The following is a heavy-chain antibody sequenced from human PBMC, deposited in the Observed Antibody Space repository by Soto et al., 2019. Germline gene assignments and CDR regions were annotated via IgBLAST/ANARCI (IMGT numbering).Heavy chain of an antibody. J-gene: IGHJ3*02. Sequence: QVQLVQSGAEVKKPGSSVKVSCKASGGTFSSYAISWVRQAPGQGLEWMGGIIPIFGTANYAQKFQGRVTITAXXSXSXXYMELSSLRSEDTAVYYCARVERMVRGVIIAAFDIWGQGTMVTVSS. V-gene: IGHV1-69*12. CDR2: IIPIFGTA. D-gene: IGHD3-10*01. CDR1: GGTFSSYA. CDR3: ARVERMVRGVIIAAFDI.